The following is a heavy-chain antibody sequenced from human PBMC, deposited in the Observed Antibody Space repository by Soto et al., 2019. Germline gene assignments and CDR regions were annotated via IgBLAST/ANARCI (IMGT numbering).Heavy chain of an antibody. CDR3: ARSTENGEYFQH. D-gene: IGHD1-1*01. Sequence: PSETLSLTCTVSGGSISSGGYYWSWISQHPGKGLEWIGYIYYSGSTYYNPSLKSRVTISVDTSKNQFSLKLSSVTAADTAVYYCARSTENGEYFQHWGQGPLVTVSS. V-gene: IGHV4-31*03. CDR2: IYYSGST. J-gene: IGHJ1*01. CDR1: GGSISSGGYY.